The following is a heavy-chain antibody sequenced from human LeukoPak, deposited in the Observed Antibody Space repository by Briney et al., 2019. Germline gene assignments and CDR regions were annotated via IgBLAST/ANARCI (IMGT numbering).Heavy chain of an antibody. CDR2: INHSGST. CDR3: ARAGPNY. CDR1: GGSFSGYY. J-gene: IGHJ4*02. Sequence: SETLSLTCAVYGGSFSGYYWSWIRQPPGKGLEWIGEINHSGSTNYIPSLKSRVTISVDTSKNQFSLKLSSVTAADTAVYYCARAGPNYWGQGTLATVSS. V-gene: IGHV4-34*01.